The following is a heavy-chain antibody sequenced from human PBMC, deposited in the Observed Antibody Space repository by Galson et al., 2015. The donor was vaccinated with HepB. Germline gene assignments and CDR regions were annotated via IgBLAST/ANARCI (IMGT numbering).Heavy chain of an antibody. CDR3: ARGLYYMDV. Sequence: LRLSCAASGFTFSSYGMHWVRQAPGKGLEWVAVIWYDGSNKYYADSVKGRFTISRDNSKNTLYLQMNSLRAEDTAVYYCARGLYYMDVWGKGTTVTVSS. V-gene: IGHV3-33*01. CDR2: IWYDGSNK. D-gene: IGHD3/OR15-3a*01. CDR1: GFTFSSYG. J-gene: IGHJ6*03.